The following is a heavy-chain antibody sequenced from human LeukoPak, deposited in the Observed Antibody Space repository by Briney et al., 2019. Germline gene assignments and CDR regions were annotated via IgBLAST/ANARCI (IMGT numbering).Heavy chain of an antibody. D-gene: IGHD6-25*01. J-gene: IGHJ4*02. CDR3: ASGKSGY. V-gene: IGHV4-30-4*08. CDR1: GGSISSGVYY. Sequence: SETLSLTCTVSGGSISSGVYYWSWIRHPPGKGLEWIGYIYYSGSTYYNPSLKSRVTISVNTSKNQFSLKLSSVTAADTAVYYCASGKSGYWGQGTLVTVSS. CDR2: IYYSGST.